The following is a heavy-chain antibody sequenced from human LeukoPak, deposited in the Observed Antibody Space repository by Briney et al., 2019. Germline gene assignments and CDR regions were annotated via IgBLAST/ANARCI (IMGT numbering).Heavy chain of an antibody. D-gene: IGHD3-10*01. CDR3: ADSGSYFYYYYYYMDV. V-gene: IGHV4-34*01. J-gene: IGHJ6*03. CDR1: GGSFSGYY. Sequence: SETLSLTCAVYGGSFSGYYWSWIRQPPGKGLEWIGEINHSGSTNYNPSLKSRVTISVDTSKNQFSLKLSSVTAADTAVYYCADSGSYFYYYYYYMDVWGKGTTVTVSS. CDR2: INHSGST.